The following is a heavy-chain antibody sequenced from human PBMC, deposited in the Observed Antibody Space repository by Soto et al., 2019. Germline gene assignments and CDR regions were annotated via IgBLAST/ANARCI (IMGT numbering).Heavy chain of an antibody. D-gene: IGHD3-22*01. Sequence: ASVKVSCKASGGTFRSYAISWVRQAPGQGLEWMGGIIPIFGTANYAQKFQGRVTITADESTSTAYMELSSLRSEDTAVYYCARDVEYYYDSSGYRYWGQGTLVTVSS. CDR3: ARDVEYYYDSSGYRY. CDR1: GGTFRSYA. CDR2: IIPIFGTA. V-gene: IGHV1-69*13. J-gene: IGHJ4*02.